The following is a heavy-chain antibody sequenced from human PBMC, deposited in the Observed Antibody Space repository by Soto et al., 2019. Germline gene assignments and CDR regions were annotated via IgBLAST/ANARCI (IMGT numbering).Heavy chain of an antibody. CDR1: GFTFSAYA. Sequence: GGSLRLSCAASGFTFSAYAMHWVRQAPGRGLEWVAVISYEGSLKNYADSVKGRFTISRDNSKNTLYLQMNSLRREDTAVYYCAKVTRQNSNGWIYFDNWGQGTRVTVSS. V-gene: IGHV3-30*04. D-gene: IGHD4-4*01. CDR2: ISYEGSLK. J-gene: IGHJ4*02. CDR3: AKVTRQNSNGWIYFDN.